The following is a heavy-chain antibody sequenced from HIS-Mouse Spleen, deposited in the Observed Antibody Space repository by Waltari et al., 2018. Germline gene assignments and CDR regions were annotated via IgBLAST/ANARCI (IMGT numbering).Heavy chain of an antibody. CDR3: VVSGS. CDR2: ISYDGSNK. V-gene: IGHV3-30*03. CDR1: GFTFSSYG. D-gene: IGHD1-26*01. J-gene: IGHJ3*01. Sequence: QVQLVESGGGVVQPGRSLRLSCAASGFTFSSYGMHWVRQAPGKGLEWVAVISYDGSNKYYAEAVKGRFTISRDNSKNTLYLQMNSLRAEDTAVYYCVVSGSWGQGTMVTVSS.